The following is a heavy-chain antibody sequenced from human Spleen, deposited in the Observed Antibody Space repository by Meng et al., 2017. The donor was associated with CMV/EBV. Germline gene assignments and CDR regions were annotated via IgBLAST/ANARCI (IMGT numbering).Heavy chain of an antibody. D-gene: IGHD3-16*02. V-gene: IGHV3-48*04. Sequence: GGSLRLSCAASGFTFSSYWMSWVRQAPGKGLEWISINRGGGGNIDYADSVKGRFTISRDNAKNSVYLQMNTLRAEDTAVYYCARDRSLYFFDYWGQGTLVTVSS. J-gene: IGHJ4*02. CDR3: ARDRSLYFFDY. CDR1: GFTFSSYW. CDR2: NRGGGGNI.